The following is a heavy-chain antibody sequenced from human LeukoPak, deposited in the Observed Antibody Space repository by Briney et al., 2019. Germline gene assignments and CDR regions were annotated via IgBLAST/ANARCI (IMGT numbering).Heavy chain of an antibody. CDR1: GFTFSSYA. Sequence: GGSLRLSCAASGFTFSSYAMHWVRQAPGKGLEWVAVISYDGSNKYYADSVKGRFTISRDNSKNTLYLQMNSLRAEDTAVYYCARDPRLPGRNGCDYWGQGTLVTVSS. D-gene: IGHD2-8*01. CDR3: ARDPRLPGRNGCDY. V-gene: IGHV3-30-3*01. J-gene: IGHJ4*02. CDR2: ISYDGSNK.